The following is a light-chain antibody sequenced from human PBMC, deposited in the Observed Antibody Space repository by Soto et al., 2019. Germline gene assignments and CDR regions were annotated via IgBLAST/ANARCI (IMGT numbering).Light chain of an antibody. V-gene: IGLV2-14*01. CDR3: SSYTSSSTYV. Sequence: QSALTQPASVSGYPGQSITISCTGTSSDVGGYNYVSWYQQHPGKAPKLMIHDVSNRPSGVSNRFSGSKSGNTASLTISGLQAEDEADYYCSSYTSSSTYVFGTGTKLTVL. CDR1: SSDVGGYNY. J-gene: IGLJ1*01. CDR2: DVS.